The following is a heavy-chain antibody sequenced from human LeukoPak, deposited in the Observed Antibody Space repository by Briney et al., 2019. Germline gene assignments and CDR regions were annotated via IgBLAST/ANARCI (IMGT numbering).Heavy chain of an antibody. Sequence: SETLSLTCTVSGGSISSGTYYWAWIRQPPGRGLEWIGTIYHSGSTYYNPSLKSRVTISVDTSKNQFSLKLSSVTAADTAVYYCARASHGWYFDLWGRGTLVTVSS. D-gene: IGHD6-6*01. J-gene: IGHJ2*01. CDR1: GGSISSGTYY. V-gene: IGHV4-39*07. CDR3: ARASHGWYFDL. CDR2: IYHSGST.